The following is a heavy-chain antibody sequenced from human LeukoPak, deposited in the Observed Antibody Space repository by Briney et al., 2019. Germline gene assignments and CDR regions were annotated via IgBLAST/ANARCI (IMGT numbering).Heavy chain of an antibody. CDR1: GFTFSHHS. CDR3: AKKATVTAPYWYFDL. V-gene: IGHV3-21*04. D-gene: IGHD2-21*02. CDR2: FSSSLDYI. J-gene: IGHJ2*01. Sequence: GGSLTLACVASGFTFSHHSMNWVRQAPGKGLEWVSSFSSSLDYIYYADSVKGRFTISKDTAKNTLFLQMDSLRAEDTAIYYCAKKATVTAPYWYFDLWGRGTLVTVSS.